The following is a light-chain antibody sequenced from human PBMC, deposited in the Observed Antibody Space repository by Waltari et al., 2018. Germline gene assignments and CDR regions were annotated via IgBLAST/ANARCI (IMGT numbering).Light chain of an antibody. CDR2: EVN. J-gene: IGLJ3*02. V-gene: IGLV2-8*01. Sequence: QSALAQPPSASGSPGQSVTISCTGTSSDVGGFNYVSGYQQHPGKVPKLIILEVNKRPSGVPDRFSGSKSGNTASLTVSGLQPEDEADYYCNSYAGDNNWVFGRGTKLTVL. CDR1: SSDVGGFNY. CDR3: NSYAGDNNWV.